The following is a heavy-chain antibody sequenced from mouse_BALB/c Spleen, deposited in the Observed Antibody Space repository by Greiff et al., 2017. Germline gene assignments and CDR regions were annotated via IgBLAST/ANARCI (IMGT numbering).Heavy chain of an antibody. V-gene: IGHV14-3*02. D-gene: IGHD2-14*01. CDR1: GFNIKDTY. CDR3: ARSRYDGDYFDC. Sequence: EVQLQQSGAELVKPGASVKLSCTASGFNIKDTYMHWVKQRPEQGLEWIGRIDPANGNTKYDPKFQGKATITADTSSNTAYLQLSSLTSEDTAVYYCARSRYDGDYFDCWGQGTTLTVSS. J-gene: IGHJ2*01. CDR2: IDPANGNT.